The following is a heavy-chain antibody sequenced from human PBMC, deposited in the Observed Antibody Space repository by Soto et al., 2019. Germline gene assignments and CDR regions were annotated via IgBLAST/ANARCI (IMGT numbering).Heavy chain of an antibody. CDR2: ISSSSSYI. J-gene: IGHJ6*02. V-gene: IGHV3-21*01. D-gene: IGHD6-13*01. CDR3: ARDISAAAGYYYYYGMDV. Sequence: VGSLRLSCAASGFTFSSYSMNWVRQAPGKGLEWVSSISSSSSYIYYADSVKGRFTISRDNAKNSLYLQMNSLRAEDTAVYYCARDISAAAGYYYYYGMDVWGQGTTVTVSS. CDR1: GFTFSSYS.